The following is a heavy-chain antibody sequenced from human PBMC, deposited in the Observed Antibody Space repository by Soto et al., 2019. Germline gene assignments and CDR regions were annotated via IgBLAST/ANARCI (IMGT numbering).Heavy chain of an antibody. CDR2: MNPNGGNT. D-gene: IGHD4-17*01. CDR3: ARDTATGLQWDYGMDV. Sequence: ASVKVSCKASGYTFTSYYINWVRQATGQGLEWMGWMNPNGGNTGYAQKFQGRVTMTRNTSTSTVYMELGSLRSEDTAVYYCARDTATGLQWDYGMDVWGQGTTVTVSS. J-gene: IGHJ6*02. V-gene: IGHV1-8*01. CDR1: GYTFTSYY.